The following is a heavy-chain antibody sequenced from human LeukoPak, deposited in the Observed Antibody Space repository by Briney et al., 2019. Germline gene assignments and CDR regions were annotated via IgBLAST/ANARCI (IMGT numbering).Heavy chain of an antibody. CDR1: GFTFTSSA. V-gene: IGHV1-58*02. D-gene: IGHD3-22*01. Sequence: ASVKVSCKASGFTFTSSAMQWVRQARGQRLEWIGWIVVGSGNTNYAQKFQERVTITRGMSTSTAYMELSSLRSEDTAVYYCAAAATYYYDSSGYYYLGGLYYYGMDVWGQGTTVTVSS. J-gene: IGHJ6*02. CDR2: IVVGSGNT. CDR3: AAAATYYYDSSGYYYLGGLYYYGMDV.